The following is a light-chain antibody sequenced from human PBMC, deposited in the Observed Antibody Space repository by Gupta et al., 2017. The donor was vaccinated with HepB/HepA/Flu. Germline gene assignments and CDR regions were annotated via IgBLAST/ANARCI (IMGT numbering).Light chain of an antibody. Sequence: TVVTHQPSLTLARRGTVTLPCASSTGAVTSGYYPNWFQQKPGQAPRALIYSTNNQHSWTPARFSGSLLGGTAALAMSGVQPEDEAEYYCMAYYGGGRPGVFGGGTKLTVL. CDR3: MAYYGGGRPGV. CDR2: STN. CDR1: TGAVTSGYY. V-gene: IGLV7-43*01. J-gene: IGLJ3*02.